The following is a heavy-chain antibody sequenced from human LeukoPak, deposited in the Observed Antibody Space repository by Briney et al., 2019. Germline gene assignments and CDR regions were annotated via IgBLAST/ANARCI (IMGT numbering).Heavy chain of an antibody. CDR2: IYPGDSDT. CDR3: ARHPRYCSGGSCYSGWFDP. V-gene: IGHV5-51*01. Sequence: GESLKISCKGSGYSFTSYWIGWGRQMPGKGLEWMGIIYPGDSDTRYSPSFQGQVTISADKSISTAYLQWSSLKASGTAMYYCARHPRYCSGGSCYSGWFDPWGQGTLVTVSS. D-gene: IGHD2-15*01. J-gene: IGHJ5*02. CDR1: GYSFTSYW.